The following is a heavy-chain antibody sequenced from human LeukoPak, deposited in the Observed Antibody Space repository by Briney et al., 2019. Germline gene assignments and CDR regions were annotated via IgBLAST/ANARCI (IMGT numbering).Heavy chain of an antibody. CDR3: AREADYYGSGSYSWDY. CDR2: IWYDGSNK. Sequence: GGSLRLSCAASGFTFSSYAMSWVRQAPGKGLEWVAVIWYDGSNKYYADSVKGRFTISRDNSKNTLYLQMNSLRAEDTAVYYCAREADYYGSGSYSWDYWGQGTLVTVSS. CDR1: GFTFSSYA. V-gene: IGHV3-33*08. D-gene: IGHD3-10*01. J-gene: IGHJ4*02.